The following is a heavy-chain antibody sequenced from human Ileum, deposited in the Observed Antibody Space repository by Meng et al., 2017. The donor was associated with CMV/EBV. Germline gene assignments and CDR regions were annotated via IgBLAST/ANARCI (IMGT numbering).Heavy chain of an antibody. CDR1: GGSITSSTYY. CDR2: IYFSGST. Sequence: VSGGSITSSTYYWGWIRQSPGKGLEYIGTIYFSGSTYYNPSLKSRVTISVDTSKNQFSLTLSSVTAADTAVYYCVRRVVVMGGPFDSWGQGTLVTVS. V-gene: IGHV4-39*01. D-gene: IGHD2-15*01. CDR3: VRRVVVMGGPFDS. J-gene: IGHJ4*02.